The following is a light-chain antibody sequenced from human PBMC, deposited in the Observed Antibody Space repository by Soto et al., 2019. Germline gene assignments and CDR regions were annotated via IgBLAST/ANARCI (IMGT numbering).Light chain of an antibody. CDR1: SSNIGSNT. V-gene: IGLV1-44*01. J-gene: IGLJ2*01. CDR3: AAWDDSLSGPV. CDR2: SND. Sequence: QSVLTQPPSASGTPGQRVTISCSGSSSNIGSNTVNWYQQVPGTGPKLLIYSNDQRPSGVPDRFSGSKSGTSASLAISGLQSEDEADYSCAAWDDSLSGPVFGGGTKLTVL.